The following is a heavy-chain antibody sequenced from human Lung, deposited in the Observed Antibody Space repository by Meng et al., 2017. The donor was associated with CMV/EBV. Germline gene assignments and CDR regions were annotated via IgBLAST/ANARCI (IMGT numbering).Heavy chain of an antibody. CDR3: VRDNKNSYCSGGRSSHDGFDI. CDR2: ISGSSNDI. Sequence: GESXKISCGVPGRTFGSYSMNWVRQTPGKGLEWVAYISGSSNDIYCADSLKGRFTISRDNVKNSLYLQMNSLRVEDTAVYYCVRDNKNSYCSGGRSSHDGFDIWXQGTMVTVSS. CDR1: GRTFGSYS. J-gene: IGHJ3*02. V-gene: IGHV3-21*06. D-gene: IGHD2-15*01.